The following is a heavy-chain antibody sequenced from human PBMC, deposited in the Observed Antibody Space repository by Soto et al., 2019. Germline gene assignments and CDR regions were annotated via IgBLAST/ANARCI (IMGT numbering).Heavy chain of an antibody. CDR3: ARGHLYDFWSGYYKGYNWFDP. CDR2: INPNSGGT. J-gene: IGHJ5*02. Sequence: ASVKVSCKASGYTFTGYYMHWVRQAPGQGLEWMGWINPNSGGTNYARKFQGWVTMTRDTSISTAYMELSRLRSDDTAVYYCARGHLYDFWSGYYKGYNWFDPWGQGTLVTVSS. V-gene: IGHV1-2*04. CDR1: GYTFTGYY. D-gene: IGHD3-3*01.